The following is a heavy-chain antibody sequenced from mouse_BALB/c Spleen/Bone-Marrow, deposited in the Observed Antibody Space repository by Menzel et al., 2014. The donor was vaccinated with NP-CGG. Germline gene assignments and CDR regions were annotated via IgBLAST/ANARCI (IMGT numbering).Heavy chain of an antibody. CDR3: APGYAMDY. CDR2: IYPGRGST. V-gene: IGHV1-77*01. J-gene: IGHJ4*01. Sequence: VQRVESGPELVKPGASVKMSCKASGFTFTDYVINWVKQRTGQGLEWIGEIYPGRGSTYYIERFKGKATLTADKSSNTAYMQLSSLTSEDSAVYFCAPGYAMDYWGQGTSVTVSS. CDR1: GFTFTDYV.